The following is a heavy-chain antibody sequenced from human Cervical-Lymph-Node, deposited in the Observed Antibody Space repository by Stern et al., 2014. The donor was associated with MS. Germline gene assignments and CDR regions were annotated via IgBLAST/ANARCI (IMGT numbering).Heavy chain of an antibody. CDR2: IIPRFGTA. CDR1: GGTFSRFA. CDR3: TREAIGHSGTFDF. V-gene: IGHV1-69*01. Sequence: VPLVEYGAEVKKPGSSVKVSCRASGGTFSRFAVNWVRQAPGQGPEWMGGIIPRFGTANYAQRFQGRVTITADESTTTAYMELNSLTSDDTAVYFCTREAIGHSGTFDFWGQGTLVTVSS. D-gene: IGHD5-12*01. J-gene: IGHJ4*02.